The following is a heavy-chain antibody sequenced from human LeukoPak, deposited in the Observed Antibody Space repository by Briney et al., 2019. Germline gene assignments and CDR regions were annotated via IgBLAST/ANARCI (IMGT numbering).Heavy chain of an antibody. Sequence: GGSLRLSCAASGFTFSFYNMNWVRQAPGKGLEWVSFISSSTTTIYYADSVKGRFTISRDNAKNSLYLQMNSLRAEDTAVYYCTRVDYDSSSWYGSFDYWGQGTLVTVSS. D-gene: IGHD6-13*01. CDR1: GFTFSFYN. V-gene: IGHV3-48*04. J-gene: IGHJ4*02. CDR3: TRVDYDSSSWYGSFDY. CDR2: ISSSTTTI.